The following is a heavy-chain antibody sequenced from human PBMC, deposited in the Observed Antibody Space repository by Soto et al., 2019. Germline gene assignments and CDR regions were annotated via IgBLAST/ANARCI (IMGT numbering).Heavy chain of an antibody. D-gene: IGHD6-13*01. Sequence: QVQLQQWGAGLLKPSETLSLTCAVYGGSFRGYYWRWIRQPPGKGLEWIGEINHSGSTNYNPSLKSRVTISVDTSKNQFSLKLSSVTAADTAVYYCARGIAAAGTNFDYWGQGTLVTVSS. CDR3: ARGIAAAGTNFDY. J-gene: IGHJ4*02. V-gene: IGHV4-34*01. CDR1: GGSFRGYY. CDR2: INHSGST.